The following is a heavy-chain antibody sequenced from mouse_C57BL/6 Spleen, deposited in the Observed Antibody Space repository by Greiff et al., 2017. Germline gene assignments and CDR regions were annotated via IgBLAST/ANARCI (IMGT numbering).Heavy chain of an antibody. Sequence: EVQLQQSGPELVKPGASVKISCKASGYTFTDYYMNWVKQSHGKSLEWIGDINPNNGGTSYNQKFKGKATLTVDKSSSTAYMELRSLTSEDSAVYYCARGRGYFDYCGQGTTLTVSS. V-gene: IGHV1-26*01. J-gene: IGHJ2*01. CDR2: INPNNGGT. CDR1: GYTFTDYY. CDR3: ARGRGYFDY.